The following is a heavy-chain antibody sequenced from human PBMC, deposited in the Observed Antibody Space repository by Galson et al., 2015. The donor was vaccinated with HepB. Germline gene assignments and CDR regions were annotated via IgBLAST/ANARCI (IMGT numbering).Heavy chain of an antibody. D-gene: IGHD3-22*01. CDR1: GYTFTSYD. Sequence: SVKVSCKASGYTFTSYDINWVRQATGQGLEWIGWMNPNSGNTGSPQKFQGRITMTRNTSISTAYMELSSLRSGDTAVYYCARGPSYYDSSVWFDPWGQGTLVTVSS. CDR2: MNPNSGNT. CDR3: ARGPSYYDSSVWFDP. J-gene: IGHJ5*02. V-gene: IGHV1-8*01.